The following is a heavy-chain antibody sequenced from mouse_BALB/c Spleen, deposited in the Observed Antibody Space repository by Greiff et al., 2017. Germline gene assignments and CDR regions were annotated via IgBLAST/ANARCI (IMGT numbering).Heavy chain of an antibody. J-gene: IGHJ3*01. CDR2: INPDSSTI. V-gene: IGHV4-1*02. CDR3: ARRRAYYGNSFAY. CDR1: GFDFSRYW. Sequence: EVMLVESGGGLVQPGGSPKLSCAASGFDFSRYWMSWVRQAPGKGLEWIGEINPDSSTINYTPSLKDKFIISRDNAKNTLYLQMSKVRSEDTALYYCARRRAYYGNSFAYWGQGTLVTVAA. D-gene: IGHD2-10*01.